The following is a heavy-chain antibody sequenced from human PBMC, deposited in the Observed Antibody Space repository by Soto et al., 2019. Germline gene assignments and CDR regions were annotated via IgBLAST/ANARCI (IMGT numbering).Heavy chain of an antibody. CDR1: GLSLGTSGVG. V-gene: IGHV2-5*02. Sequence: QITLKESGPTLVKPTQTLTLTCTFSGLSLGTSGVGVGRIRQPPGKALEWVALIYWDDYKHFSPSLESRLSIIKDTSKNLVVLTMTDMDPVDTATYYCAHKGSGLYPLDYWGQGILVTVSS. D-gene: IGHD3-10*01. CDR3: AHKGSGLYPLDY. J-gene: IGHJ4*02. CDR2: IYWDDYK.